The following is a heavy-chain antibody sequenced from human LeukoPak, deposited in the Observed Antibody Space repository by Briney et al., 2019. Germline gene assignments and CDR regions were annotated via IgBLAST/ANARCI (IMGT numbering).Heavy chain of an antibody. CDR1: GFTFSDYS. CDR3: ARGYDWYFDL. V-gene: IGHV3-21*01. J-gene: IGHJ2*01. D-gene: IGHD1-14*01. CDR2: ISSSSSYI. Sequence: TGGSLRLSCAASGFTFSDYSMNWVRQAPGKGLEWVSSISSSSSYIYYADSMKGRFTISRDNAKNSLYLQMNSLRGEDTAVYYCARGYDWYFDLWGRGTLVTASS.